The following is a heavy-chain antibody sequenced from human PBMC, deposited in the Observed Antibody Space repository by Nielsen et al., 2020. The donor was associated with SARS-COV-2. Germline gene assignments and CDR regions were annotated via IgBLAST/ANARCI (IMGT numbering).Heavy chain of an antibody. Sequence: GESLKISCAASGFTFGESIIHWVRQASGKGLECVGQVRSKTNHYETAYAASVKGRFTISRDESKNMAYLQMTSLKTEDRADYYCKHYYERDVWGQGTTVTVSS. J-gene: IGHJ6*02. CDR3: KHYYERDV. CDR2: VRSKTNHYET. V-gene: IGHV3-73*01. CDR1: GFTFGESI.